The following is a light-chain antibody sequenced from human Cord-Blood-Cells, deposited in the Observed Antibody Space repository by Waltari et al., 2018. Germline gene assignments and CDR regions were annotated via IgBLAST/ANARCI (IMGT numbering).Light chain of an antibody. CDR1: RRDVGGYTY. V-gene: IGLV2-8*01. CDR2: EVS. CDR3: SSYAGSNNYV. Sequence: QSALTQPPSASGSPGQSVTIPCPGTRRDVGGYTYVSWYQQHPGKAPKLMIYEVSKRPSGVPDRFSGSKSGNTASLTVSGLQAEDEADYYCSSYAGSNNYVFGTGTKVTVL. J-gene: IGLJ1*01.